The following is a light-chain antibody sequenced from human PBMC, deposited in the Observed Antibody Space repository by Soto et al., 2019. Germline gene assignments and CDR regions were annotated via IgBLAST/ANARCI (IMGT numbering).Light chain of an antibody. CDR3: QQYNNWHT. V-gene: IGKV3-15*01. Sequence: EIVMTQSPATLSVSPGERATLSCRASQSVSSNLAWYQQKPGQAPRLLIYGASTRATGIPARFSGSGSGTEFTLTISSRQSEDFAVYYCQQYNNWHTFGQGAKVDIK. J-gene: IGKJ1*01. CDR2: GAS. CDR1: QSVSSN.